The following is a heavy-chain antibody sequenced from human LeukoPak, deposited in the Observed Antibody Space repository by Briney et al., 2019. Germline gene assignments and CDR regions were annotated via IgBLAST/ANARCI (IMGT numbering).Heavy chain of an antibody. V-gene: IGHV1-2*02. CDR1: GYTFTDSY. CDR3: ARDPYYYFYMDV. CDR2: INPHSGDT. Sequence: ASVKVSCKASGYTFTDSYIHWVRQAPGQGLEWMGWINPHSGDTNYAQKLQGRVTMTSDTSISTAYMELSRLTSDDTAVYYCARDPYYYFYMDVWGKGTTVTVSS. J-gene: IGHJ6*03.